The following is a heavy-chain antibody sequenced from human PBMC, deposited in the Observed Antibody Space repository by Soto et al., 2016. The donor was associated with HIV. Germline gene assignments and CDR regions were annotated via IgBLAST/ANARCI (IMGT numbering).Heavy chain of an antibody. Sequence: VQLVESGGGVVQPGRSLRLSCAASGFTFSSYGMHWVRQAPGKGLEWVAVIWYDGSNKYYADSVKGRFTISRDNSKNTLYLQMNSLRAEDTAMYYCDERSPRRKANYYYMDVWGQRDHGHRSP. V-gene: IGHV3-30*18. CDR3: DERSPRRKANYYYMDV. CDR2: IWYDGSNK. J-gene: IGHJ6*03. D-gene: IGHD5-12*01. CDR1: GFTFSSYG.